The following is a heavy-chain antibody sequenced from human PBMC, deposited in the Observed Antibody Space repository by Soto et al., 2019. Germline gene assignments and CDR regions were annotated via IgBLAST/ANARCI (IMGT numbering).Heavy chain of an antibody. Sequence: QTRSLAWAISGYSVASNSAAWNLIRQSPSRGLEWLGRTYYRSKWYNDYAVSVKSRITINPDTSKNQFSLQLNSVTPEDTAVYYCASGVTITGTSYGMDVWGQGTTVTVSS. V-gene: IGHV6-1*01. J-gene: IGHJ6*02. CDR3: ASGVTITGTSYGMDV. CDR1: GYSVASNSAA. D-gene: IGHD1-20*01. CDR2: TYYRSKWYN.